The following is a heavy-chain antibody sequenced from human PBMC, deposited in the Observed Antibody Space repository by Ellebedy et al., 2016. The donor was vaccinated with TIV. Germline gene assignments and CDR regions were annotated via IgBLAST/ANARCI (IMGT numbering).Heavy chain of an antibody. CDR1: GGSISSYY. V-gene: IGHV4-59*01. CDR3: ARGAGSWGDY. Sequence: MPSETLSLTCTVSGGSISSYYWSWIRQPPGKGLEWIGYIYYSGSTNYNPSLKSRVTISVDTSKNQFSLKLNSVTAADTAVYYCARGAGSWGDYWGQGTLVTVSS. J-gene: IGHJ4*02. D-gene: IGHD6-19*01. CDR2: IYYSGST.